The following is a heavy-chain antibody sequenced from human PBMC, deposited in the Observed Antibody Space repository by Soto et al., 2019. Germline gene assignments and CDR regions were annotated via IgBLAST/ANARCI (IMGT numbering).Heavy chain of an antibody. Sequence: PSETLSLTCTVSGGSISSSSYYWGWIRQPPGKGLEWIGSIYYSGSTYYNPSLKSRVTISVDTSKNQFSLKLSSVTAADTAVYYCARLDSGSYYYYGMDVWGQGTTVTVS. CDR2: IYYSGST. J-gene: IGHJ6*02. D-gene: IGHD1-26*01. V-gene: IGHV4-39*01. CDR3: ARLDSGSYYYYGMDV. CDR1: GGSISSSSYY.